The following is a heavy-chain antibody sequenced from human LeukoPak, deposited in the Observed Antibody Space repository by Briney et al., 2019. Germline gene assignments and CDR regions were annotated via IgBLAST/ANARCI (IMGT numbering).Heavy chain of an antibody. Sequence: PSETLSLTCTVSGGSISSSSYYWGWGRQPPGKGLEWIGSIYYSGSTYYNPSLKSRVTISVDTSKNQLSLKLSSVTAADTAVYYCARVPGIVGATMYVSGYFDYWGQGTLVTVSS. CDR2: IYYSGST. D-gene: IGHD1-26*01. CDR3: ARVPGIVGATMYVSGYFDY. J-gene: IGHJ4*02. CDR1: GGSISSSSYY. V-gene: IGHV4-39*07.